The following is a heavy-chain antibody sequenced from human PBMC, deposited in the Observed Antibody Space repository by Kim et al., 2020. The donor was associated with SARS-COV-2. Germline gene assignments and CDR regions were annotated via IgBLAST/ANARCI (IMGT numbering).Heavy chain of an antibody. V-gene: IGHV4-39*01. D-gene: IGHD7-27*01. Sequence: SETLSLTCTVSGGSISSSSYYWGWIRQPPGKGLEWIGSIYYSGSTYYNPSLKSRVTISVDTSKNQFSLKLSSVTAADTAVYYCATGRSFDFDYWGQGTLVTVSS. CDR3: ATGRSFDFDY. J-gene: IGHJ4*02. CDR2: IYYSGST. CDR1: GGSISSSSYY.